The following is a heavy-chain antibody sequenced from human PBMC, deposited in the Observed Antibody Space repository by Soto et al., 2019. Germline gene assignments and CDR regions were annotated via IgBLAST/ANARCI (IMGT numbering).Heavy chain of an antibody. J-gene: IGHJ6*02. CDR3: ATPRSSSAYYCCMDV. Sequence: QVQLVQSGAEVKKPGSSVKVSCKASGGTFSSYAISWVRQAPGQGLEWMGGIIPIFGTADYAQRFQGRVTLTADEFTITAYTELTSMRSAATAVYYCATPRSSSAYYCCMDVWGQGTTVTVSS. D-gene: IGHD6-6*01. CDR1: GGTFSSYA. V-gene: IGHV1-69*12. CDR2: IIPIFGTA.